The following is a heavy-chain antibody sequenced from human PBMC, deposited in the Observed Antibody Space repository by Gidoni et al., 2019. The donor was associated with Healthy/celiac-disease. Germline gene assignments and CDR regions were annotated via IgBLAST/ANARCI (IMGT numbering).Heavy chain of an antibody. Sequence: EVQLVESGGGLVQPGGSLRLSCAASGFTFSSYWMHWVRQAPGKGLVWVSRINSDGSSTSYADSVKGRFTISRDNAKNTLYLQMNSLRAEDTAVYYCARDYDFWSGYEKEDYGMDVWGQGTTVTVSS. D-gene: IGHD3-3*01. CDR1: GFTFSSYW. CDR3: ARDYDFWSGYEKEDYGMDV. V-gene: IGHV3-74*01. J-gene: IGHJ6*02. CDR2: INSDGSST.